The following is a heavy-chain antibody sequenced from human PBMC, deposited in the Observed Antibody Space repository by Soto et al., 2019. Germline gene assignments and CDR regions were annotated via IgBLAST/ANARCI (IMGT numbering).Heavy chain of an antibody. J-gene: IGHJ4*02. Sequence: QVQLVQSGAKVKKPGSSVKVSCKASGGKFTANTFSWVRQAPGQGLEWMGRIIPILDIAHYAQKFQGRVTITADKSTNTTYMELSSLTSGDTAIYYCARERITPLFYWGQGTLVAVSS. D-gene: IGHD1-20*01. CDR1: GGKFTANT. CDR3: ARERITPLFY. V-gene: IGHV1-69*08. CDR2: IIPILDIA.